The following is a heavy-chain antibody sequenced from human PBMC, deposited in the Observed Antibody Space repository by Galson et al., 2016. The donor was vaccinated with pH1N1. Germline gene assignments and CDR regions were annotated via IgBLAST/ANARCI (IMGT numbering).Heavy chain of an antibody. CDR2: INPNSDVT. V-gene: IGHV1-2*02. CDR1: GYTFTDYY. CDR3: ARDSKGGIPFHY. J-gene: IGHJ4*02. D-gene: IGHD1-26*01. Sequence: ASGYTFTDYYIHWVRQAPGKGLEWMGWINPNSDVTKYAQEFQDRVTMTRDTSINTAYMELSGLTSDDTAVYYCARDSKGGIPFHYWGQGTLVTLSS.